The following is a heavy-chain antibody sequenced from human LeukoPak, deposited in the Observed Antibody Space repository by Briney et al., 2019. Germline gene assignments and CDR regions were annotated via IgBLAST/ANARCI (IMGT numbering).Heavy chain of an antibody. Sequence: GGSLRLSCAASGFTFDDYAMHWVRQAPGKGLEWVSGISWNSGSIGYADSVKGRFTISRDNSKNTLYLQMNSLRAEDTAVYYCAKDLRWLDSFDYWGQGTLVTVSS. V-gene: IGHV3-9*01. CDR3: AKDLRWLDSFDY. D-gene: IGHD6-19*01. CDR1: GFTFDDYA. CDR2: ISWNSGSI. J-gene: IGHJ4*02.